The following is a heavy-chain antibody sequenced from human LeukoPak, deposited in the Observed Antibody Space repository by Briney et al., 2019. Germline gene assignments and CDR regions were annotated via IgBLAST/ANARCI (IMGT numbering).Heavy chain of an antibody. D-gene: IGHD2-15*01. J-gene: IGHJ4*02. V-gene: IGHV4-4*02. CDR1: GGSVSSSNW. CDR3: ARREYCSGGSCFPFDY. CDR2: IYHSGST. Sequence: ASGTRALTCAVSGGSVSSSNWWSWVRQPPGKGLEWLGEIYHSGSTNYNPSLKSRVTISVDRSKNQFSLRLSSVTAADTAVYYCARREYCSGGSCFPFDYWGQGTLVTVSS.